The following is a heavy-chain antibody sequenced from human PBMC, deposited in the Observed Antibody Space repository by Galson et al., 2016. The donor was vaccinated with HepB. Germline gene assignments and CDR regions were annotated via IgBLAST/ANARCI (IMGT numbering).Heavy chain of an antibody. CDR3: ARAEGYGDADYGFDV. D-gene: IGHD4-17*01. V-gene: IGHV4-61*01. Sequence: ETLSLTCTVSGASVSRGTYFWSWIRQPPGKGLEWIGYMYSSGSTKYNPSPKSRVTMSVDTSKQQFSLKLRSVTAADTAVYYCARAEGYGDADYGFDVWGQGTMVTVSS. CDR1: GASVSRGTYF. CDR2: MYSSGST. J-gene: IGHJ3*01.